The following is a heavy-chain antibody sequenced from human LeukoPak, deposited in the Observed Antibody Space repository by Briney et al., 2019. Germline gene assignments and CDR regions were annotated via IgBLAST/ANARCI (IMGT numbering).Heavy chain of an antibody. J-gene: IGHJ4*02. CDR1: GFTFSSYG. Sequence: GGSLRLSCAASGFTFSSYGMHWVRQAPGKGLEWVAFIRYDGSNKYYADSVQGRFTISRDNAKNSLFLQMDSLRAEDTAVYYCARDGGRNFDHWGQGTLVTVSS. CDR3: ARDGGRNFDH. CDR2: IRYDGSNK. V-gene: IGHV3-30*02.